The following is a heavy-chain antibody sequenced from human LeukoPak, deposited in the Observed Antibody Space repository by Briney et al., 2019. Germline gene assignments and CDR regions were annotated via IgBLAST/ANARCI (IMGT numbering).Heavy chain of an antibody. V-gene: IGHV4-39*07. CDR1: GGSISSSSCY. CDR2: IYYSGST. J-gene: IGHJ4*02. Sequence: SETLSLTCTVSGGSISSSSCYWGWIRQPPGKGLEWIGSIYYSGSTYYNPSLKSRVTISVDTSKNQFSLKLSSVTAADTAVYYCARDGDYGSGSYYPPPLYYFDYWGQGTLVTVSS. D-gene: IGHD3-10*01. CDR3: ARDGDYGSGSYYPPPLYYFDY.